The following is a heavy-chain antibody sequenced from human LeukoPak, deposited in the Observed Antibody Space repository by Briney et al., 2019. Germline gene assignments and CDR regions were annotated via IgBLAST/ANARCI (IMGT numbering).Heavy chain of an antibody. D-gene: IGHD3-10*01. CDR2: IYYRGST. J-gene: IGHJ4*02. CDR3: ARQSSSGSGSYYMDY. V-gene: IGHV4-39*01. Sequence: PSETLSLACTVSGGSISGTSYYWGWIRQPPGKGLEWIGTIYYRGSTYYNPSLKSRVTISVDTSKNQFSLKLSSVTAADTAVYYCARQSSSGSGSYYMDYWGQGTLVTVSS. CDR1: GGSISGTSYY.